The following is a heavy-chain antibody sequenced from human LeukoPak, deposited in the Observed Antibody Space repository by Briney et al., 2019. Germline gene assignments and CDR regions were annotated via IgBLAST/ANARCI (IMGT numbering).Heavy chain of an antibody. CDR2: MNPNSGNT. J-gene: IGHJ5*02. CDR1: GYTFTRYD. V-gene: IGHV1-8*01. D-gene: IGHD6-19*01. CDR3: ARTQWLVHNNWFDP. Sequence: ASVKVSCKASGYTFTRYDINWVRQATGQGLEWMGWMNPNSGNTGYAQKFQGRVTMTRNTSISTAYMELSSLRSEDTAVYYCARTQWLVHNNWFDPWGQGTLVTVSS.